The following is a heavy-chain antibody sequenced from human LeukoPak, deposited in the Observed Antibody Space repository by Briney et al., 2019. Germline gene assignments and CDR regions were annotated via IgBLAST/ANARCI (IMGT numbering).Heavy chain of an antibody. J-gene: IGHJ4*02. CDR2: IYYSGST. D-gene: IGHD6-19*01. CDR3: ATLPLKEWLVPK. V-gene: IGHV4-59*01. Sequence: TSETLSLTCTVSGGSISSYYWSWIRQPPGKGLEWIGYIYYSGSTNYNPSLKSRVTISVDTSKNQFSLKLSSVTAADTAVYYCATLPLKEWLVPKWGQGTLATVSS. CDR1: GGSISSYY.